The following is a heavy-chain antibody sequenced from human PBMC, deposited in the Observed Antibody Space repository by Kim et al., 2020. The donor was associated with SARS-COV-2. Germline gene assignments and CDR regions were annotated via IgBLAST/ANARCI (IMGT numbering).Heavy chain of an antibody. CDR3: ARRQLPNGFYEY. D-gene: IGHD2-2*01. CDR2: ISTTGGAT. V-gene: IGHV3-23*01. J-gene: IGHJ4*02. Sequence: GGSLRLSCTASGFTFSSYAMSWVRQAPGKGLEWVSFISTTGGATMYADSVKGRFTVSRDNSKDTLYLQMNILRAADTAVYFFARRQLPNGFYEYWGQGA. CDR1: GFTFSSYA.